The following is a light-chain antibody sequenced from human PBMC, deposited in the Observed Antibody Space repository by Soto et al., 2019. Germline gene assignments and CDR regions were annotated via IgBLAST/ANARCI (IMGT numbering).Light chain of an antibody. CDR2: EVS. CDR3: SSYRSSSTRYV. Sequence: QSVLTQPASVSGTPGQSITSSCPGTSSDVGGYNYVSWYQQHPGKAPKLMIYEVSNRHSGVSNRFSGSKSGNTASLTISGLQAEDEADYYCSSYRSSSTRYVFGTGTKVTVL. V-gene: IGLV2-14*01. CDR1: SSDVGGYNY. J-gene: IGLJ1*01.